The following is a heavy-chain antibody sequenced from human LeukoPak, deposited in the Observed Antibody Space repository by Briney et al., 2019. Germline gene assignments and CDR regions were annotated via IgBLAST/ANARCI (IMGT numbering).Heavy chain of an antibody. V-gene: IGHV3-7*04. J-gene: IGHJ6*02. CDR1: GFTFSNYW. CDR3: ARDRYSSGGLDV. Sequence: AGGSLRLSCAASGFTFSNYWMSGVRQAPGKGLEWVANIKRDGSEKYYVDSVKGRFTISRDNAKNSLYLQMNSLRAEDTAVYYCARDRYSSGGLDVWGQGTTVTVSS. D-gene: IGHD3-22*01. CDR2: IKRDGSEK.